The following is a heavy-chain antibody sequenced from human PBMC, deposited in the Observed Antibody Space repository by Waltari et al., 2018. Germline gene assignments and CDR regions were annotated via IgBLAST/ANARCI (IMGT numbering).Heavy chain of an antibody. J-gene: IGHJ4*02. CDR2: IYYSGST. CDR3: ARDRGASVDY. V-gene: IGHV4-39*07. CDR1: GGSISSSSYY. Sequence: QLQLQESGPGLVKPSETLSLTCTVSGGSISSSSYYWGWIRQPPGKGLEWIGSIYYSGSTYYNRSLKSRVTTSVETAKNQFSLKLSSVTAADTAVYYCARDRGASVDYWGQGTLVTVSS.